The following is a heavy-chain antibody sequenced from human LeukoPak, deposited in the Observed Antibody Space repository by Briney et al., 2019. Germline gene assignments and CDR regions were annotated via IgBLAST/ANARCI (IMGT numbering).Heavy chain of an antibody. Sequence: SETLSLTCTVSGGSISSYYWSWIRQPPRKGLEWIGYIYYSGSTSYNPSLTSRVTLSVDTSKNPFSLTLSSVTAADTAVYYCASTTVTTGGVDYWGQGTLVTVSS. CDR2: IYYSGST. CDR1: GGSISSYY. J-gene: IGHJ4*02. CDR3: ASTTVTTGGVDY. D-gene: IGHD4-17*01. V-gene: IGHV4-59*12.